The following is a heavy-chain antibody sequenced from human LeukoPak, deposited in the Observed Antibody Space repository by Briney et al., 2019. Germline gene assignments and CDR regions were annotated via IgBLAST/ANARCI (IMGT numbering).Heavy chain of an antibody. J-gene: IGHJ4*02. Sequence: GGSLRLSCAASGFTSSSYWMHWVRQAPGKGLVWVSRIHSDGSSTTYADSVKGRFTISRDNAKNTLYLQMNSLRAEGTAVYYCARGGAFCGGDCHQIDYWGQGTLVIVSS. CDR1: GFTSSSYW. CDR3: ARGGAFCGGDCHQIDY. D-gene: IGHD2-21*02. CDR2: IHSDGSST. V-gene: IGHV3-74*01.